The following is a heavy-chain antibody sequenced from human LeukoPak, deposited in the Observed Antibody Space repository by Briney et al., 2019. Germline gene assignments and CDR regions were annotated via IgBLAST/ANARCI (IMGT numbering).Heavy chain of an antibody. Sequence: SVKVSCKASGYTFSAXXXXXVRQAPGQGXXXXXXXXXXSGGTNYAPKLQGXXTMTTDTSTSTVYMELRSLRSDDTAVYYCARGGECGGDCYWRYFQHWGQGTLVTVSS. CDR2: XXXXSGGT. V-gene: IGHV1-18*01. CDR1: GYTFSAXX. D-gene: IGHD2-21*02. J-gene: IGHJ1*01. CDR3: ARGGECGGDCYWRYFQH.